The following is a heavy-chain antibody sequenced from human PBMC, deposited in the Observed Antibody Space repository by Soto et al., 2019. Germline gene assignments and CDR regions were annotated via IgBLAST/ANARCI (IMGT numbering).Heavy chain of an antibody. Sequence: XTLSLPCAVDDGYFSTYYWNWIRQAPGKGLELIGKINHSGSNNYNPSLKSRGTISIDMSKKQVSLKLSYVTAADTAVYYCARGGSSDWQVAFDIWGQGTMGTVSS. CDR1: DGYFSTYY. CDR2: INHSGSN. J-gene: IGHJ3*02. V-gene: IGHV4-34*01. D-gene: IGHD6-19*01. CDR3: ARGGSSDWQVAFDI.